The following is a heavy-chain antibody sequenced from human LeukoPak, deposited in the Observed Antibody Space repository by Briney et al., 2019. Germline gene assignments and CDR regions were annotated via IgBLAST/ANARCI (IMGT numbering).Heavy chain of an antibody. J-gene: IGHJ3*01. CDR1: GSTFSRYW. CDR3: ARNSPVAGTNDAFDV. Sequence: LPGGSLRLSCAGSGSTFSRYWMHWVRQAPGKGLVWVSRINHEGSSTSYADSVKGRFTISRDNAKNTLYLQMNSLRVEDTAVYYCARNSPVAGTNDAFDVWGQGTMVTVSS. V-gene: IGHV3-74*01. CDR2: INHEGSST. D-gene: IGHD6-19*01.